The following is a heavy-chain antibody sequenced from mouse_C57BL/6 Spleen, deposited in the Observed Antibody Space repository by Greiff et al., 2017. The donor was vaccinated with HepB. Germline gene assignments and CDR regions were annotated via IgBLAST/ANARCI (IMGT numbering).Heavy chain of an antibody. CDR2: ISSGSSTI. D-gene: IGHD2-2*01. CDR1: GFTFSDYG. Sequence: EVQLVESGGGLVKPGGSLKLSCAASGFTFSDYGMHWVRQAPEKGLEWVAYISSGSSTIYYADTVKGRFTISRDNAKNTIFLQLTSLRSEDTAMYYCARPVVIWLRRVYYAMDYWGQRTSVTVSS. J-gene: IGHJ4*01. CDR3: ARPVVIWLRRVYYAMDY. V-gene: IGHV5-17*01.